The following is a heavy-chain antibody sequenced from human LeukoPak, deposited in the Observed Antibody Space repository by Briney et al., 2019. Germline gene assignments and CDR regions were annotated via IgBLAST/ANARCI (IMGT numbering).Heavy chain of an antibody. CDR1: GFSFSTXX. CDR2: FFAIVFST. J-gene: IGHJ4*01. V-gene: IGHV3-23*01. CDR3: AKRPRELXGIXX. D-gene: IGHD3-10*01. Sequence: RLSXXASGFSFSTXXMRWVRQSPRKGLEWVSTFFAIVFSTYYAHSVPGRFTLSRDNSKNTVYLQMIRLRAEDTAVYYCAKRPRELXGIXXWG.